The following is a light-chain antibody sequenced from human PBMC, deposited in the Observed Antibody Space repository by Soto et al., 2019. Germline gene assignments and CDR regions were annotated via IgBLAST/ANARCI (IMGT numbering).Light chain of an antibody. CDR2: AVT. CDR1: PSDVGGFDY. CDR3: SSYATSSDYV. J-gene: IGLJ1*01. Sequence: QSVLTQPASVSGSPGQSITISCIGTPSDVGGFDYVSWYQQYPGKAPKLLIHAVTDRPPGVSGRFSGSKSGDTASLTISGLQPEDEADYYCSSYATSSDYVFGTGTQLTVL. V-gene: IGLV2-14*01.